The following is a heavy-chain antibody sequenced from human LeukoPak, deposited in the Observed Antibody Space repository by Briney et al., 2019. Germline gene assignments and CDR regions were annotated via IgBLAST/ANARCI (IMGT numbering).Heavy chain of an antibody. V-gene: IGHV1-69*13. D-gene: IGHD3-22*01. CDR1: GGTFSSYA. CDR2: IIPIFGTA. J-gene: IGHJ3*02. CDR3: AKDYYDSSGYESKPSHAFDI. Sequence: GASVKVSCKASGGTFSSYAISWVRQAPGQGLGWMGGIIPIFGTANYAQKFQGRVTITADESTSTAYMELSSLRSEDTAVYYCAKDYYDSSGYESKPSHAFDIWGQGTMVTVSS.